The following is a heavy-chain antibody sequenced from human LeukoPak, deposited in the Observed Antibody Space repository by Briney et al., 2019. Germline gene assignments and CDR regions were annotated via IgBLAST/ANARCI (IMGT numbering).Heavy chain of an antibody. J-gene: IGHJ4*02. CDR3: ARTGYSSGWYFDY. CDR1: GGSISSYY. V-gene: IGHV4-59*01. CDR2: IYYSGST. D-gene: IGHD6-19*01. Sequence: SETLSLTCTVSGGSISSYYWSWIRQPPGKGLEWIGYIYYSGSTNYNPSLKSRVTISVDTSKNQFSLKLSSVTAADTAVYYCARTGYSSGWYFDYWGQGTLVTVSS.